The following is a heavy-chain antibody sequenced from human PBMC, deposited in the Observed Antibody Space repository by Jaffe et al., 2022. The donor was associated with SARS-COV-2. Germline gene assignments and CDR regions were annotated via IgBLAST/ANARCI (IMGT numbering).Heavy chain of an antibody. V-gene: IGHV1-24*01. J-gene: IGHJ6*03. CDR3: ATVSMVRGIGYYYYYMDV. D-gene: IGHD3-10*01. Sequence: QVQLVQSGAEVKKPGASVKVSCKVSGYTLTELSMHWVRQAPGKGLEWMGGFDPEDGETIYAQKFQGRVTMTEDTSTDTAYMELSSLRSEDTAVYYCATVSMVRGIGYYYYYMDVWGKGTTVTVSS. CDR1: GYTLTELS. CDR2: FDPEDGET.